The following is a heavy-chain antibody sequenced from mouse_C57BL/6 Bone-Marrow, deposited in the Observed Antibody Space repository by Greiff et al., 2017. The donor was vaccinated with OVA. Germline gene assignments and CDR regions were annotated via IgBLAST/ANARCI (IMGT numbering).Heavy chain of an antibody. V-gene: IGHV5-16*01. CDR1: GFTFSDYY. J-gene: IGHJ3*01. CDR3: AREGGNYEFAY. D-gene: IGHD2-1*01. Sequence: EVQLVESEGGLVQPGSSMKLSCTASGFTFSDYYMAWVRQVPEKGLEWVANINYDGSSTYYLDSLKSRFIISRDNAKNILYLQMSSLKSEDTATYYCAREGGNYEFAYWGQGTLVTVSA. CDR2: INYDGSST.